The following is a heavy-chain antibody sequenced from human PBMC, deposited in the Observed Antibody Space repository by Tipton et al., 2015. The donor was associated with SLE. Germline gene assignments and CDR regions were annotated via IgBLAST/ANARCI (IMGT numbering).Heavy chain of an antibody. V-gene: IGHV4-61*02. J-gene: IGHJ4*02. CDR2: IYTKGSM. Sequence: LVQSSQTLSLTCTVSGGSISSGSYYWSWIRQPAGKGLEWIGRIYTKGSMNYSPSLRSRVTISLDPSKNQLSLKLTSVTAADTAVYYCATLAAGRGGRGYWGQGTLVTVSS. CDR1: GGSISSGSYY. CDR3: ATLAAGRGGRGY. D-gene: IGHD4-23*01.